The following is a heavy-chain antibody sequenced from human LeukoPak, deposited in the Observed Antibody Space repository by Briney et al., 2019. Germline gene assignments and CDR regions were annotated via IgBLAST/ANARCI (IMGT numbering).Heavy chain of an antibody. CDR2: INHSGST. CDR1: GGSFSGYY. D-gene: IGHD5-24*01. Sequence: KSSETLSLTCAVYGGSFSGYYWSWIRQPPGKGLEWIGEINHSGSTNYNPSLKSRVTISVDTSKNQFSLKLSSVTAADTAVYYCARSALRGSGRDGYNVWGQGTLVTVSS. V-gene: IGHV4-34*01. J-gene: IGHJ4*02. CDR3: ARSALRGSGRDGYNV.